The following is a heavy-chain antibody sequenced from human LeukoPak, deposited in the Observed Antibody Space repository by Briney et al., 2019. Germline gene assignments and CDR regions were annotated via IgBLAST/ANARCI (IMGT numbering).Heavy chain of an antibody. CDR1: GGSIGSYY. D-gene: IGHD5-18*01. CDR3: ARGAYSYGYRNFGDY. CDR2: INHSGST. Sequence: SETLSLIRTVSGGSIGSYYWSWIRQPAGKGLGWNGEINHSGSTNYNPSLKSRVTISVDTSKNQFSLPLSSVTAADTAVYYCARGAYSYGYRNFGDYWGQGTLVTVSS. J-gene: IGHJ4*02. V-gene: IGHV4-34*01.